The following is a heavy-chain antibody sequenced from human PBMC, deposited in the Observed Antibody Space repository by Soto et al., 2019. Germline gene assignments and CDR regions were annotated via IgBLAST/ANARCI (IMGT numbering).Heavy chain of an antibody. J-gene: IGHJ1*01. CDR1: GFTFDDYA. D-gene: IGHD3-16*01. CDR3: EKDSTRGGGGGWEV. V-gene: IGHV3-9*01. Sequence: PGGSLRLSCAASGFTFDDYAMHWVRQAPGKGLEWVSGISWNSGSIGYADSVKGRFTISRDNTKNSLYLQMNSLTAEDTALYYYEKDSTRGGGGGWEVWGKDSLVAAAS. CDR2: ISWNSGSI.